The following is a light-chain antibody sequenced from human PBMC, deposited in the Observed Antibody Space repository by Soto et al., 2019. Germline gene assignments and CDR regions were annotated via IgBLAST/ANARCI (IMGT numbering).Light chain of an antibody. CDR3: SSYTSTVTLVV. CDR1: SSDIGDYNY. V-gene: IGLV2-14*03. CDR2: EVE. Sequence: QSALTQPASVSASPGQSITISCTGTSSDIGDYNYVSWYQQRPGEAPKLILYEVENRPSGISDRFSGSKSGNTASLTISGLRTEDEADYYCSSYTSTVTLVVFGGGTKVTLL. J-gene: IGLJ2*01.